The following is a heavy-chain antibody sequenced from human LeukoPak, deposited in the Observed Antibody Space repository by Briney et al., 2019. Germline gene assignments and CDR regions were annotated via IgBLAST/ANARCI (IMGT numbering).Heavy chain of an antibody. J-gene: IGHJ4*02. CDR1: GNYW. CDR3: VSFYETC. D-gene: IGHD2/OR15-2a*01. Sequence: GGSLRLSCAASGNYWMHWVRQAPGKGLVWVSHINSDGSWTSYADSVKGRFTISKDNAKNAVYLQMNSLRAEDTAVYYCVSFYETCWGRGTLVTVSS. V-gene: IGHV3-74*01. CDR2: INSDGSWT.